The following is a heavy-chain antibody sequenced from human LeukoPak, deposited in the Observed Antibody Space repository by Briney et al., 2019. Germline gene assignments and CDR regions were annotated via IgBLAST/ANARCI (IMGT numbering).Heavy chain of an antibody. V-gene: IGHV4-4*07. CDR3: ARNPFETAGYNWFDP. Sequence: SETLSLTCTVSGDSISAYYWNWIRLPAGKGLEWIGRMYISGSTDYNPSPKSRVTMSLDTTKNQFSLKLSSVTAADTAVYYCARNPFETAGYNWFDPWGQGTLVTVSS. CDR1: GDSISAYY. CDR2: MYISGST. D-gene: IGHD6-13*01. J-gene: IGHJ5*02.